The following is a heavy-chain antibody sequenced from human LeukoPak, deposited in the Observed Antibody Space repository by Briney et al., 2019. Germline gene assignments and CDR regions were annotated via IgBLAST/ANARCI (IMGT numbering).Heavy chain of an antibody. Sequence: GGSLRLSCAASGFTFSSYSMNWVRQAPGKGLEWVSYISSSSSTIYYADSVKGRFTISRDNAKNSLYLQMNSLRAEDTAVYYCARDTSPSIAAAGYDAFDIWGQGTMVTVSS. V-gene: IGHV3-48*04. J-gene: IGHJ3*02. D-gene: IGHD6-13*01. CDR3: ARDTSPSIAAAGYDAFDI. CDR2: ISSSSSTI. CDR1: GFTFSSYS.